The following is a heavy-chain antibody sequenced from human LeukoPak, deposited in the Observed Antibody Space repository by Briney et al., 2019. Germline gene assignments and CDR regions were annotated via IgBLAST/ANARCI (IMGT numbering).Heavy chain of an antibody. D-gene: IGHD6-13*01. CDR2: ISGSGGST. J-gene: IGHJ4*02. CDR3: ANQFSQYSSSWYESYYFDY. CDR1: GFTFSSYA. Sequence: PGGSLRLSCAASGFTFSSYAMSWVRQAPGKGLEWVSAISGSGGSTYYVDSVKGRFTISRDNSKNTLYLQMNSLRAEDTAVYYCANQFSQYSSSWYESYYFDYWGQGTLVTVSS. V-gene: IGHV3-23*01.